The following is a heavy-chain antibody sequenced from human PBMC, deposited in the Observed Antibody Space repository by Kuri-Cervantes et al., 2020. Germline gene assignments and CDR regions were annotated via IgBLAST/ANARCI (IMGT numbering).Heavy chain of an antibody. CDR3: ASTDIFTGYSSGTSFDI. V-gene: IGHV4-30-4*01. Sequence: SETLSLTCTVSGGSISSGDYYWSWIRQPPGKGLEWIGYIYYSGSTYYNPSLKSRVTISVDTSKNQFSLKLSSVTAADTAVYYCASTDIFTGYSSGTSFDIWGQGTMVTVSS. J-gene: IGHJ3*02. CDR1: GGSISSGDYY. D-gene: IGHD3-9*01. CDR2: IYYSGST.